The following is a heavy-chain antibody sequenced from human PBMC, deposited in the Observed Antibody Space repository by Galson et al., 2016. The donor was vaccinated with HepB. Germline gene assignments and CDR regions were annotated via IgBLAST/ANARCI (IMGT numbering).Heavy chain of an antibody. D-gene: IGHD6-13*01. Sequence: LSLTCAVYGGSLSGYYWSWIRQPPGKGLEWIGSIYNSGTTYYSPSLKSRILMSVDTSNNHFSLKLRSVTAPDTAVYYCARHAMRATAAGPGYFDFWGQGKPVTVSS. J-gene: IGHJ4*02. CDR2: IYNSGTT. V-gene: IGHV4-34*01. CDR1: GGSLSGYY. CDR3: ARHAMRATAAGPGYFDF.